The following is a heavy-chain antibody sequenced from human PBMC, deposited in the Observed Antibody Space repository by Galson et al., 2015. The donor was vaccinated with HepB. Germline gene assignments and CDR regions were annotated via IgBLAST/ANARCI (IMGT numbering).Heavy chain of an antibody. CDR3: AKDPQYDIGVIAH. Sequence: SLRLSCAASGFTFSSYGMHWVRQAPGKGLEWVAVISPDGGNKFYADSVKGRFTISRDNSKNTLYLRMNSLRTEDTAVYYCAKDPQYDIGVIAHWGQGTLVTVSS. CDR1: GFTFSSYG. CDR2: ISPDGGNK. J-gene: IGHJ4*02. V-gene: IGHV3-30*18. D-gene: IGHD3-10*01.